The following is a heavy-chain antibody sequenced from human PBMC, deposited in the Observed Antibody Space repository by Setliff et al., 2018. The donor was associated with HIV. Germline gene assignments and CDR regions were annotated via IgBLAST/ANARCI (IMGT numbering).Heavy chain of an antibody. J-gene: IGHJ4*02. CDR3: AKEVLEIAVAAS. V-gene: IGHV3-23*01. Sequence: GGSLRLSCVASGFNLYTTAMTWIRQIPGKGLEWVSSISGPGDIIFFADSLKGRFTISRDNSKNTLYLQMNSLRAEDTAVYYCAKEVLEIAVAASWGQGTLVTVSS. CDR2: ISGPGDII. D-gene: IGHD6-19*01. CDR1: GFNLYTTA.